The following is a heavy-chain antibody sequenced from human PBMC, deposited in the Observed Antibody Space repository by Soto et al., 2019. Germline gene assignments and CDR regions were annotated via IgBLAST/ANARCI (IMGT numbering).Heavy chain of an antibody. D-gene: IGHD2-2*01. V-gene: IGHV3-15*07. CDR2: IKSKTDGGTT. J-gene: IGHJ6*02. CDR1: GFTFSNAW. Sequence: EVQLVESGGGLVKPGGSLRLSCAASGFTFSNAWMNWVRQAPGKGLEWVGRIKSKTDGGTTDYAAPVKGRFTISRDDSKNQLYLQMNSLKTEGTAVYYCTREDIVVVPAAKINYYYYGMDVWGQGTTVTVSS. CDR3: TREDIVVVPAAKINYYYYGMDV.